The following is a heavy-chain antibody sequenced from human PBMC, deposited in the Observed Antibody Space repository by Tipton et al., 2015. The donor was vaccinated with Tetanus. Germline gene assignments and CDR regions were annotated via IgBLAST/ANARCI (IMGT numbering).Heavy chain of an antibody. V-gene: IGHV4-34*01. CDR2: INHSGNT. CDR1: GASFSDYY. J-gene: IGHJ2*01. Sequence: TLSLTCAVYGASFSDYYWSWIRQAPGKGLEWIGEINHSGNTTYSPSFKSRVTISVDTPKNQFSLKLTSLTVADTAVYYCARGGSYSYGPRGFDLWGRGTLVTVSS. D-gene: IGHD5-18*01. CDR3: ARGGSYSYGPRGFDL.